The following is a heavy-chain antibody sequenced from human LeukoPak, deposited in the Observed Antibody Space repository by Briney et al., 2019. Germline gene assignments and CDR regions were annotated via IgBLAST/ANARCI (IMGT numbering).Heavy chain of an antibody. CDR3: ARFRFLEWLFLDY. J-gene: IGHJ4*02. D-gene: IGHD3-3*01. CDR2: IYYSGST. Sequence: SETLSLTCTVSGGSISSYYWSWIRQPPGKGLEWIGYIYYSGSTNYNPSLKSRVTISVDTSKNQFSLKLSSVTAADTVVYYCARFRFLEWLFLDYWGQGTLVTVSS. CDR1: GGSISSYY. V-gene: IGHV4-59*01.